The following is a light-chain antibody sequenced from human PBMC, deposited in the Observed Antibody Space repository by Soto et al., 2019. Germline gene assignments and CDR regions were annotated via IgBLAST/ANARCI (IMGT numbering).Light chain of an antibody. CDR3: LQHYAFPFT. V-gene: IGKV1-17*01. CDR2: TIS. Sequence: DIQMTQSPSSLSASVGGRVTITCRASQDIGTSLDWFQQKPGTAPKRLIYTISDLQSGVPSRFRGGGSGTEFTLTISSLQPEDSETHYCLQHYAFPFTLGPGTKVDIK. J-gene: IGKJ3*01. CDR1: QDIGTS.